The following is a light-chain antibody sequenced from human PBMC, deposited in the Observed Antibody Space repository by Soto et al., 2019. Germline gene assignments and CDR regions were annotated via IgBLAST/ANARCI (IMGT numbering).Light chain of an antibody. CDR3: QQYNNWPWT. CDR2: GAS. J-gene: IGKJ1*01. V-gene: IGKV3-15*01. CDR1: QNVSNN. Sequence: EIVLPQSPATLSLSPGERATLSCRASQNVSNNLAWYQQKPGQAPRLLIYGASTRATGIPARFSGSGSGTEFTLTISSLQSEDFAVYYCQQYNNWPWTFGQGTKVDIK.